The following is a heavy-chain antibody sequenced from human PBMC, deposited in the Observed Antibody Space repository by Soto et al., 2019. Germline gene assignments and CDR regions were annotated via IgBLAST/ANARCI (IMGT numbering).Heavy chain of an antibody. D-gene: IGHD2-2*01. Sequence: PGGSLRLSCTASGFTFGDYAMSWFRQAPGKGLEWVGFIRSKAYGGTTEYAASVKGRFTISRDDSKSIAYLQMNSLKTEDTAVYYCTRAGTPYCSSTSCPAPYWGQGTLVTVSS. J-gene: IGHJ4*02. CDR1: GFTFGDYA. V-gene: IGHV3-49*03. CDR2: IRSKAYGGTT. CDR3: TRAGTPYCSSTSCPAPY.